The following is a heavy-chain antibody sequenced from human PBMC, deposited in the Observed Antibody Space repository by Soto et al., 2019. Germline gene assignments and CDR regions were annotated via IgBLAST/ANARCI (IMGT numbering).Heavy chain of an antibody. CDR3: ARELFGELSNYYYYGMDV. CDR1: GNTVPNYA. J-gene: IGHJ6*02. CDR2: INPDSGGT. V-gene: IGHV1-2*04. D-gene: IGHD3-10*01. Sequence: ASVKVSCKASGNTVPNYAIHWVRQAPGQRLEWMGWINPDSGGTNYAQKFQGWVTMTRDTSTSTAYMELSRLRSDDTAVYYCARELFGELSNYYYYGMDVWGQGTTVTVSS.